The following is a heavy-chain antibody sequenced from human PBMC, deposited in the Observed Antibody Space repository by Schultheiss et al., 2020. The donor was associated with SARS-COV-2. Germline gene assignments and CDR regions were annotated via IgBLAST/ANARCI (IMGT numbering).Heavy chain of an antibody. CDR1: GFSFTDAW. CDR2: ISGSGGST. CDR3: AKDKLYCSSTSCYRRKIGGGYYMDV. J-gene: IGHJ6*03. Sequence: GGSLRLSCAASGFSFTDAWLTWVRQAPGKGLEWVSAISGSGGSTYYADSVKGRFTISRDNSKNTLYLQMNSLRAEDTAVYYCAKDKLYCSSTSCYRRKIGGGYYMDVWGKGTMVTVSS. D-gene: IGHD2-2*01. V-gene: IGHV3-23*01.